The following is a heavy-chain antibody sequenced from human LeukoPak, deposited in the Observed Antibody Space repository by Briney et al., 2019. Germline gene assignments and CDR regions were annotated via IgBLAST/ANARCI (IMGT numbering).Heavy chain of an antibody. J-gene: IGHJ5*02. CDR3: ARAGIGNYENWFDP. Sequence: ASVKVSCKASGYTFTSYDINWVRQAPGQGLEWMGWMNPNSGNTGYAQKFQGRVTMTRNTSISTAYMELSSLRSEDTAVYYCARAGIGNYENWFDPWGQGTLVTVSS. V-gene: IGHV1-8*01. CDR1: GYTFTSYD. D-gene: IGHD1-7*01. CDR2: MNPNSGNT.